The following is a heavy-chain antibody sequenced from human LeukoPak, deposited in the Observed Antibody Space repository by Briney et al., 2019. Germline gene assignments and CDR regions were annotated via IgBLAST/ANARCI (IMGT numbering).Heavy chain of an antibody. Sequence: GGSLRLSCAASGFTFSSYGMSWVRQAPGKGLEWVSAISGSGGSTYYADSVKGRFTISRDNSKNTLYLQMNSLRAEDTAVYYCAKGGSGSYYLYYYYMDVWGKGTTVTISS. J-gene: IGHJ6*03. CDR1: GFTFSSYG. CDR3: AKGGSGSYYLYYYYMDV. D-gene: IGHD1-26*01. V-gene: IGHV3-23*01. CDR2: ISGSGGST.